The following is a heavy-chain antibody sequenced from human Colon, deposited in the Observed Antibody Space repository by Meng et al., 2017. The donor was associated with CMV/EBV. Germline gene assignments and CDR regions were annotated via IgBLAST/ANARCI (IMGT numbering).Heavy chain of an antibody. CDR2: ITWFGYDK. J-gene: IGHJ4*02. V-gene: IGHV3-9*01. Sequence: SLKISCEASGLMLDAYAMHWVRQIPGKGLEWVAGITWFGYDKTYVDSVRGRFTISRDNAKNSVFLQMNSLRPEDTALYYCAISRPAVPGLTIYYFEHWGQGILVTVSS. D-gene: IGHD3-3*01. CDR3: AISRPAVPGLTIYYFEH. CDR1: GLMLDAYA.